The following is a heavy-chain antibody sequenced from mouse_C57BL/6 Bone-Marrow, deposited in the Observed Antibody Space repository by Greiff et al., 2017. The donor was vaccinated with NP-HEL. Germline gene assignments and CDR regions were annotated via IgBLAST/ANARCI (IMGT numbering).Heavy chain of an antibody. CDR2: IDPEDGET. D-gene: IGHD1-1*01. CDR1: GFNIKDYY. CDR3: AKFPIYYYGSSPPYAMDY. V-gene: IGHV14-2*01. J-gene: IGHJ4*01. Sequence: VQLQQSGAELVKPGASVKLSCTASGFNIKDYYMHWVKQRTEQGLEWIGRIDPEDGETKYAPKFQGKATITADKSSNTAYLQLSSLTSEDTAVYYCAKFPIYYYGSSPPYAMDYWGQGTSVTVSS.